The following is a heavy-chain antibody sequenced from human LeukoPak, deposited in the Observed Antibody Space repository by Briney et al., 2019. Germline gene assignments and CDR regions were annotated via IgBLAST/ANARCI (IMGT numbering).Heavy chain of an antibody. D-gene: IGHD6-13*01. V-gene: IGHV1-24*01. CDR1: GYTLTELS. Sequence: ASVKVSCKASGYTLTELSMHWVRQAPGKGLEWMGGFDPEDGETIYAQKFQGRVTMTEDTSTDTAYMELSSLRSEDTAVYYCATFTPPIAAAGTDDAFDIWGQGTMVTVSS. J-gene: IGHJ3*02. CDR2: FDPEDGET. CDR3: ATFTPPIAAAGTDDAFDI.